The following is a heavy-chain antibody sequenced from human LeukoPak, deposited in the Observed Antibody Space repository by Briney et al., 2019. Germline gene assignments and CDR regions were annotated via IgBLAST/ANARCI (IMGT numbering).Heavy chain of an antibody. J-gene: IGHJ4*02. CDR3: ARDSVEVRGVIIPYYFDY. CDR2: ISYDGSNK. CDR1: GFTFSSYA. Sequence: GGSLRLSCAASGFTFSSYAMHWVRQAPGKGLEWVAVISYDGSNKYYADSVKGRFTISRDNSKNTLYQQMNSLRAEDTAVYYCARDSVEVRGVIIPYYFDYWGQGTLVTVSS. V-gene: IGHV3-30-3*01. D-gene: IGHD3-10*01.